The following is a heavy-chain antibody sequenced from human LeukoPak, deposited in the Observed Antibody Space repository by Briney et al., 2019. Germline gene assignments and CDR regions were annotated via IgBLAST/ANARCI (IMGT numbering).Heavy chain of an antibody. CDR3: ARAIAVVDY. D-gene: IGHD6-19*01. Sequence: ASVKVSCKASGYXFTDYYIHWVRQAPGQGLEWMGWINPNSGGTNSAQKFQGRVTMTKDTSISTAYMELNRLRSDDTAVYFCARAIAVVDYWGQGTLVTVSS. CDR1: GYXFTDYY. V-gene: IGHV1-2*02. J-gene: IGHJ4*02. CDR2: INPNSGGT.